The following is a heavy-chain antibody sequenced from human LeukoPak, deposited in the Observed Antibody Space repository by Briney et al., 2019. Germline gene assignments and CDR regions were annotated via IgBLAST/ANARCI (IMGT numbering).Heavy chain of an antibody. CDR2: IYYSGST. D-gene: IGHD1-20*01. CDR3: ARPLYNWNDGALGAFDI. J-gene: IGHJ3*02. Sequence: SETLSLTCTVSGGSISSSSYYWGWIRQPPGKGLEWIGYIYYSGSTNHNPSLKSRVTISVDTSKNQFSLKLSSVTAADTAVYYCARPLYNWNDGALGAFDIWGQGTMVTVSS. V-gene: IGHV4-61*05. CDR1: GGSISSSSYY.